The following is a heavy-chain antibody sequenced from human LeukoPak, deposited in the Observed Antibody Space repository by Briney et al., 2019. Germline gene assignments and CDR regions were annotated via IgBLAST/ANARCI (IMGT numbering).Heavy chain of an antibody. Sequence: PSETLSLTCTVSGGSISSSDYYWGWIRQPPGKGLEWIGSIYYGGSTYYNPSLKSRLTISLDTSKNQFSLNLTSVTAADTAVYYCARDPAAAPAAYWGQGTLVTVSS. CDR3: ARDPAAAPAAY. V-gene: IGHV4-39*07. D-gene: IGHD2-15*01. CDR1: GGSISSSDYY. J-gene: IGHJ4*02. CDR2: IYYGGST.